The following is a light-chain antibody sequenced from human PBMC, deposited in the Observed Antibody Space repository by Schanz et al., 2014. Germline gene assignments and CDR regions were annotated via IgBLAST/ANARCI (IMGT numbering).Light chain of an antibody. V-gene: IGLV2-14*01. Sequence: QSALTQPASVSGSPGQSITISCTGTSSDVTDYNYVSWYQQHPGKAPKLMIYDVFNRPSGVSNRFSGSKSDNTASLTVSGLQVEDEADYYCGSYAGNINWVFGGGTKLTVL. CDR1: SSDVTDYNY. CDR2: DVF. J-gene: IGLJ3*02. CDR3: GSYAGNINWV.